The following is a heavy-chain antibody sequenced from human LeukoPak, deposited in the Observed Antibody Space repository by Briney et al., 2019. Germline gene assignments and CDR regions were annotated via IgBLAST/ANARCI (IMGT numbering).Heavy chain of an antibody. V-gene: IGHV3-66*03. CDR1: GFTVSNNY. CDR3: ARDYYGP. D-gene: IGHD3-22*01. Sequence: GGSLRLSCAASGFTVSNNYMRWVRQAPGKGLEWVSSIYSRGSTSYVDSVKGRFTISRDNSKNTLFLQMNSLRVEDTAVYYCARDYYGPWGQGTLVTGSS. CDR2: IYSRGST. J-gene: IGHJ5*02.